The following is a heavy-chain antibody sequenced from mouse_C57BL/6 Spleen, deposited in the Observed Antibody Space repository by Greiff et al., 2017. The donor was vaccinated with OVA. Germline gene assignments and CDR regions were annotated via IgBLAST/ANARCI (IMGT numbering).Heavy chain of an antibody. J-gene: IGHJ3*01. V-gene: IGHV1-69*01. CDR2: IDPSDSYT. CDR1: GYTFTSYW. CDR3: AGRDGPRDYDGSLAY. Sequence: QVQLQQSGAELVMPGASVKLSCKASGYTFTSYWMHWVKQRPGQGLEWIGEIDPSDSYTNYNQKFKGKSTLTVDKSSSTAYMQLSSLTSEDSAVYNCAGRDGPRDYDGSLAYWGQGTLVTVSA. D-gene: IGHD2-4*01.